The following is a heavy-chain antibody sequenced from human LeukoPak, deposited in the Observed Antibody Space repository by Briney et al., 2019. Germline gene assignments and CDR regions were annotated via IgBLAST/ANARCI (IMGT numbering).Heavy chain of an antibody. V-gene: IGHV1-18*01. Sequence: ASVKVSCKASGYTFTSYGISWVRQAPGQGLEWMGWISAYNGNTNYAQKLQGRVTMTRDTSTSTVYMELSSLRSEDTAVYYCARDHNIAVAATPHWYFDLWGRGTLVTVSS. J-gene: IGHJ2*01. CDR3: ARDHNIAVAATPHWYFDL. D-gene: IGHD6-19*01. CDR1: GYTFTSYG. CDR2: ISAYNGNT.